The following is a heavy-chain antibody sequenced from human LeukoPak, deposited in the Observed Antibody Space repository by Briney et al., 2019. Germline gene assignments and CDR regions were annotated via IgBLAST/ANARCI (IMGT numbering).Heavy chain of an antibody. Sequence: PGGSLRLSCAASGFTFSSYSMNWVRQAPGKGLEWVSSISSSSSYIYYADSVKGRFTISRDNAKNSLYLQMNSLRAEDTAVYFCTRVNIMIRGADYWGQGTLVTVSS. D-gene: IGHD3-10*01. CDR2: ISSSSSYI. CDR1: GFTFSSYS. CDR3: TRVNIMIRGADY. J-gene: IGHJ4*02. V-gene: IGHV3-21*04.